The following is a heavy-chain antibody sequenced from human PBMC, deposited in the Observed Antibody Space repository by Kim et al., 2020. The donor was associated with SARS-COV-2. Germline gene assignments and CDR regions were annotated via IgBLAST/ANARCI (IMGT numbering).Heavy chain of an antibody. J-gene: IGHJ5*02. CDR2: FDPEDGET. Sequence: ASVKVSCKVSGYTLTELSMHWVRQAPGKGLEWMGGFDPEDGETIYAQKFQGRVTMTEDTSTDTAYMELGSLRSEDTAVYYCSTSCSITSCHWFDPWGQGTLVIVSS. CDR1: GYTLTELS. CDR3: STSCSITSCHWFDP. V-gene: IGHV1-24*01. D-gene: IGHD2-2*01.